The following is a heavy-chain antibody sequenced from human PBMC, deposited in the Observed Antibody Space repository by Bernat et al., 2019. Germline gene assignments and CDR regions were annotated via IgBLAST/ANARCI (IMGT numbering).Heavy chain of an antibody. CDR3: ARALDSSGYYKYFDY. V-gene: IGHV3-23*01. J-gene: IGHJ4*02. D-gene: IGHD3-22*01. CDR2: ISGSGGST. CDR1: GFTFSSYA. Sequence: EVQLLESGGGLVQPGGSLRLSCAASGFTFSSYAMSWVRQAPGKGLEWVSAISGSGGSTYYADSVKGRFTISRDNSKNTLYLQMNSLRAEDTAVYYCARALDSSGYYKYFDYWGQGTLVTVSS.